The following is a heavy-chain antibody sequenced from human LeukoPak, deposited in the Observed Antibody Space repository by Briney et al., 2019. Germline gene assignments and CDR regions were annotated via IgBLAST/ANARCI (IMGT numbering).Heavy chain of an antibody. J-gene: IGHJ4*02. V-gene: IGHV3-33*01. Sequence: GGSLRLSCAASGFTFSTYGVHWVRQPPGKGLEWVAVIWYDGSKEYYADSVKGRFTISRDNSKNTLYLQINSLRDEDTAVYYCARDIQYFEILTGYSALDYWGQGTLVTVSS. CDR1: GFTFSTYG. CDR2: IWYDGSKE. CDR3: ARDIQYFEILTGYSALDY. D-gene: IGHD3-9*01.